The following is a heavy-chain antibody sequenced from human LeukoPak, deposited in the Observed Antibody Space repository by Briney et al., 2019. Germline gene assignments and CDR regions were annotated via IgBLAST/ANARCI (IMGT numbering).Heavy chain of an antibody. Sequence: SETLSLTCTVSGGSISSSSYYWGWIRQPPGKGLVWIGSIYYSGSTYYNPSLKSRVTISVDTSKNQFSLKLSSVTAADTAVYYCARLIVCWFDPWGQGTLVTVSS. CDR2: IYYSGST. V-gene: IGHV4-39*01. D-gene: IGHD3-22*01. CDR1: GGSISSSSYY. J-gene: IGHJ5*02. CDR3: ARLIVCWFDP.